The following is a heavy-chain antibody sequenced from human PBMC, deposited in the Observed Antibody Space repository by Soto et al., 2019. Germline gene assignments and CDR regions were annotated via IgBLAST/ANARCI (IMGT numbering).Heavy chain of an antibody. CDR3: ARCIAVAGTLRYYYGMDV. CDR1: GGSISSSNW. Sequence: SETLSLTCAVSGGSISSSNWWSWVRQPPGKGLEWIGEIYHSGSTNYNPSLKSRVTISVDTSKNQFSLKLSSVTAADTAVYYCARCIAVAGTLRYYYGMDVWGQGTTVTVSS. V-gene: IGHV4-4*02. D-gene: IGHD6-19*01. CDR2: IYHSGST. J-gene: IGHJ6*02.